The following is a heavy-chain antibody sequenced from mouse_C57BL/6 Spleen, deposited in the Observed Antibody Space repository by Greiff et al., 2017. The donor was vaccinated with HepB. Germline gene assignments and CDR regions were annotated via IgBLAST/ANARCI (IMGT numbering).Heavy chain of an antibody. J-gene: IGHJ3*01. V-gene: IGHV5-17*01. CDR2: ISSGSSTI. D-gene: IGHD4-1*01. CDR1: GFTFSDYG. Sequence: DVHLVESGGGLVKPGGSLKLSCAASGFTFSDYGMHWVRQAPEKGLEWVAYISSGSSTIYYADTVKGRFTISRDNAKNTLFLQMTSLRSEDTAMYYCAKSPQTGTWFAYWGQGTLVTVSA. CDR3: AKSPQTGTWFAY.